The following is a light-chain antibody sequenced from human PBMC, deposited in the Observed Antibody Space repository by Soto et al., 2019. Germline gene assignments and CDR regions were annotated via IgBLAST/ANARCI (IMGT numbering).Light chain of an antibody. CDR3: QQRYRWPPIT. Sequence: EIVMTQSPATLSVSPGERATLSCRASHSVSSDLAWYQQKPGQAPRLLIYGASTRAIGIPARFSGSGFGTDFTLTISSLEPEDFAVYYCQQRYRWPPITFGQGTRLEIK. V-gene: IGKV3-15*01. CDR1: HSVSSD. CDR2: GAS. J-gene: IGKJ5*01.